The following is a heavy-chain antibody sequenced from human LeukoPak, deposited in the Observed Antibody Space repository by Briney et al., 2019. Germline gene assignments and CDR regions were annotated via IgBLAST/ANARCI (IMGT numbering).Heavy chain of an antibody. D-gene: IGHD3-22*01. J-gene: IGHJ4*02. V-gene: IGHV4-4*02. CDR1: GGSISSSNW. Sequence: PSGTLSLTCAVSGGSISSSNWWSWVRQPPGKGLEWIGEIYHSGSTNYNPSLKSRVTISVDKSKNQFSLKLSSVTAADTAVYYCARIRYYYDSSGHYYFDYWGQGTLVTVSS. CDR3: ARIRYYYDSSGHYYFDY. CDR2: IYHSGST.